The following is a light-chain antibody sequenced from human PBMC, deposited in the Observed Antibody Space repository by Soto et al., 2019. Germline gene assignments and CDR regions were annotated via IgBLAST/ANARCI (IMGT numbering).Light chain of an antibody. CDR3: YHFHNWPPWT. J-gene: IGKJ1*01. CDR1: QSVSSD. CDR2: GAS. Sequence: EIVMTQSPATLSVSPGERATLSCRASQSVSSDLAWYQQKPGQAPRLLIYGASTRATGIPARFSGSGSGTEFTLTISSLQSEDFAGYYCYHFHNWPPWTFGQGTKVDIK. V-gene: IGKV3-15*01.